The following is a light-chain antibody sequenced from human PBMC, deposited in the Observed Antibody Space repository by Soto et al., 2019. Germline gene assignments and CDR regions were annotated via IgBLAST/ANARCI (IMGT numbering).Light chain of an antibody. Sequence: QSALTQPPSASGSPGQSVTISCTGTSSDVGAYNYVSWYQQHPGKAPKLMIYEVAKRPSGVPDRFSGSKSGNTASLTVSGLQAEDEADYFCSSDAGSNNYVFGPGIKLTVL. CDR3: SSDAGSNNYV. V-gene: IGLV2-8*01. CDR2: EVA. CDR1: SSDVGAYNY. J-gene: IGLJ1*01.